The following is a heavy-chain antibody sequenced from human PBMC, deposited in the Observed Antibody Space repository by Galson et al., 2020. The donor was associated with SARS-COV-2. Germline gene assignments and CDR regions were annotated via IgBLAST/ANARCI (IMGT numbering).Heavy chain of an antibody. J-gene: IGHJ4*02. CDR1: GGPISSPNW. V-gene: IGHV4-4*02. CDR3: ARDSSGDYSDYVLFDY. CDR2: IYHTGST. Sequence: SETLSLPCGVSGGPISSPNWRNWVRQPPGKGQEWIGEIYHTGSTNYNPSLKSRVTMSLDKSKNQFSLRLTSVTAADTAVYYCARDSSGDYSDYVLFDYGGQGALVTVSS. D-gene: IGHD4-17*01.